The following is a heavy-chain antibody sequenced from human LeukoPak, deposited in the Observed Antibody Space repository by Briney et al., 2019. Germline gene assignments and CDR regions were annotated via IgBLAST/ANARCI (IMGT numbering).Heavy chain of an antibody. D-gene: IGHD6-19*01. Sequence: PWETLSLTCNVSGGSISSYFWSWIRQPAGKGLEWIGRIYTSGSTNYNPSLKSRVTMSIDTSTNQFSLKLSSVTAADTAVYFCARDLSGWSILDYWGQGTLVTVSS. CDR3: ARDLSGWSILDY. V-gene: IGHV4-4*07. CDR2: IYTSGST. CDR1: GGSISSYF. J-gene: IGHJ4*02.